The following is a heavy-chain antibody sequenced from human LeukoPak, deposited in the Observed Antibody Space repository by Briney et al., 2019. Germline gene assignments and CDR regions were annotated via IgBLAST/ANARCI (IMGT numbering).Heavy chain of an antibody. Sequence: ASVKVSCKASGGTFSSYAISWVRQAPGQGLEWMGWINPNSGGTNYAQKFQGRVTMTRDTSISTAYMELSRLRSDDTAVYYCAHSSGSYNWGQGTLVTVSS. CDR2: INPNSGGT. CDR1: GGTFSSYA. V-gene: IGHV1-2*02. D-gene: IGHD6-19*01. CDR3: AHSSGSYN. J-gene: IGHJ4*02.